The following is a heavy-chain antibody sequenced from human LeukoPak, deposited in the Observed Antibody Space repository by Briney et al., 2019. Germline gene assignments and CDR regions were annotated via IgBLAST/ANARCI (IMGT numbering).Heavy chain of an antibody. CDR1: GFTFSSYE. CDR3: ARAQSFYYYGMDV. Sequence: KPGGSLRLSCAASGFTFSSYEMNWVRQAPGKGLEWVSYISSSGGTIYYADSVKGRFTISRDNAKNSLYLQMNSLRAEDTAVYYCARAQSFYYYGMDVWGQGTTVTVSS. J-gene: IGHJ6*02. CDR2: ISSSGGTI. D-gene: IGHD4-11*01. V-gene: IGHV3-48*03.